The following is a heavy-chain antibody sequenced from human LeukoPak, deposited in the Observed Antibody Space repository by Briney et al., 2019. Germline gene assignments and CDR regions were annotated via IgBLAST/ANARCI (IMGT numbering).Heavy chain of an antibody. CDR2: ITPMLGRA. J-gene: IGHJ4*02. CDR1: GGTFNSYA. V-gene: IGHV1-69*04. D-gene: IGHD3-10*01. Sequence: ASVKVSCKASGGTFNSYAINWVRQAPGQGLEWMGRITPMLGRANYAQNFQGRVTITADKTTRTAYMNLSSLRSEDTAVYYCARDKDYGSGSPWFDYWGQGTLVTVSS. CDR3: ARDKDYGSGSPWFDY.